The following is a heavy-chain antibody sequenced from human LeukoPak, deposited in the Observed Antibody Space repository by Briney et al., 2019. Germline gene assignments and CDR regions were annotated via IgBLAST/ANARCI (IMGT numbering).Heavy chain of an antibody. CDR3: ASLYNWNYGDY. CDR1: GGSISSSNW. D-gene: IGHD1-7*01. CDR2: IYHSGST. V-gene: IGHV4-4*02. Sequence: SGTLSLTCAVSGGSISSSNWWSWVRQPPGKGLEWIGEIYHSGSTYYNPSLKSRVTISVDTSKNQFSLKLSSVTAADTAVYYCASLYNWNYGDYWGQGTLVTVSS. J-gene: IGHJ4*02.